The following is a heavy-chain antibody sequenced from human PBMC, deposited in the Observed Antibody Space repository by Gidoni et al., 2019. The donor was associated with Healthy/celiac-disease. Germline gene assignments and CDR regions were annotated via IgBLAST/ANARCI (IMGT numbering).Heavy chain of an antibody. CDR3: AREGIAAAGTGSYYYYMDV. Sequence: QVQLVQSGAEVKKPGASVKVCCKASGYTFTSYDINWVRQATGQGLEWMGWMNPNSGNTGYAQKFQGRVTMTRNTSISTAYMELSSLRSEDTAVYYCAREGIAAAGTGSYYYYMDVWGKGTTVTVSS. CDR2: MNPNSGNT. D-gene: IGHD6-13*01. J-gene: IGHJ6*03. V-gene: IGHV1-8*01. CDR1: GYTFTSYD.